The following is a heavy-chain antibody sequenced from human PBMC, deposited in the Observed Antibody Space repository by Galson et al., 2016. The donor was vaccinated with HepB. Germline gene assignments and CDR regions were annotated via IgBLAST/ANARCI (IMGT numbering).Heavy chain of an antibody. D-gene: IGHD3-22*01. Sequence: SLRLSCAASGFTITNNYMSRVRQAPGKGLQWVSIIYSGGTTHYADSVKGRFTISRDSSKNTMYLQMNSLRAEDTAVYYCARDGSDYFYNSGYRALDHWGQGTLVTVSS. CDR3: ARDGSDYFYNSGYRALDH. CDR1: GFTITNNY. J-gene: IGHJ5*02. CDR2: IYSGGTT. V-gene: IGHV3-53*01.